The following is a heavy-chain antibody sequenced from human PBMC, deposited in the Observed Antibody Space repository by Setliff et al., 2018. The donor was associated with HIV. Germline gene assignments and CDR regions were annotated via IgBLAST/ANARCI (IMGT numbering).Heavy chain of an antibody. D-gene: IGHD3-9*01. CDR2: INTDGSDT. CDR3: VREGWTLLRYVDWLLSYMDV. J-gene: IGHJ6*03. V-gene: IGHV3-74*01. Sequence: GSLRLSCAASGFTFRSYWMHWVRQAPGKGLVWVSRINTDGSDTNYADFVKGRFIISRDNTKNTVYLQMNRLRVEDTAVYYCVREGWTLLRYVDWLLSYMDVWGKGTTVTVSS. CDR1: GFTFRSYW.